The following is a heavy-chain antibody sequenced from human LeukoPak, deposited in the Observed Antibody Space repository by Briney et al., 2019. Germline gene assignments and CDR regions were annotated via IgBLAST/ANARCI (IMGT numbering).Heavy chain of an antibody. J-gene: IGHJ6*03. CDR3: ARGEGYYYYYMDV. D-gene: IGHD3-16*01. CDR2: INPNSGGT. Sequence: ASVTVSCKASGYTFTVYYMHWVRQAPGQGLEWMGWINPNSGGTNYAQKFQGRVTMTRDTSISTAYMELSRLRSDDTAVYYCARGEGYYYYYMDVWGKGTTVTVSS. V-gene: IGHV1-2*02. CDR1: GYTFTVYY.